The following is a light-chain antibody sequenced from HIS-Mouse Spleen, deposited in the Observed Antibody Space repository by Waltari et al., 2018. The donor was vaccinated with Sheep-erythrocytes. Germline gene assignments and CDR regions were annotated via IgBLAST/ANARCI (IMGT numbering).Light chain of an antibody. V-gene: IGLV3-1*01. Sequence: SYELTQPPSVSVSPGQTASITCSGDKLGDKYACWYQQKPGHSPVLVIYQDSKRPSGIPERFSGSNSGNTATLTISGTQAMDEADYYCQAWDSCTVVFGGGTKLTVL. J-gene: IGLJ2*01. CDR3: QAWDSCTVV. CDR2: QDS. CDR1: KLGDKY.